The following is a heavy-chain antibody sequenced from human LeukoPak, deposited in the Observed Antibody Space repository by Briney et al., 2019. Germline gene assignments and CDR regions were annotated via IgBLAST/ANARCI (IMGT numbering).Heavy chain of an antibody. V-gene: IGHV3-74*01. J-gene: IGHJ4*02. CDR2: ICPDGTVT. CDR3: VRDFRSADY. Sequence: GGSLRLSCTASKFTFSHYGMQWVRQAPGKGPMWVSRICPDGTVTNYADSVKARFIISRDNARNTVYLQMNSLRVEDTAVYYCVRDFRSADYWGQGTLVTVSS. CDR1: KFTFSHYG.